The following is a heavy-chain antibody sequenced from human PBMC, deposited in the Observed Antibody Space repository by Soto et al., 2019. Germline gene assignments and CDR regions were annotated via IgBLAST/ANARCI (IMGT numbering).Heavy chain of an antibody. V-gene: IGHV1-46*03. CDR2: INPSGDDI. J-gene: IGHJ4*02. CDR3: VSDGTATYTGFDY. Sequence: ASVKVSCKASGYTSIYYCMYWVRQAPGQGLEWMGRINPSGDDITYAQNFQGRVTMTRDTSTSSFSMELSSLRSEDTAVYYCVSDGTATYTGFDYWGQGTLVTVSS. D-gene: IGHD3-16*01. CDR1: GYTSIYYC.